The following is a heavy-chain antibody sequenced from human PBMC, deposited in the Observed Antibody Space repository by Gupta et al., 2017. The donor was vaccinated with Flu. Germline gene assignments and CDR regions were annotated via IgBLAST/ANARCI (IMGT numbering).Heavy chain of an antibody. CDR1: GGSISSGGYY. Sequence: QVQLQESGPGLVKPSQTLSLTCTVSGGSISSGGYYWSWIRQHPGKGLEWIGYIYYSGSTYYNPSLKSRVTISVDTSKNQFSLKLSSVTAADTAVYYCARESRAYCSGGSCYSGLEGWGQGTLVTVSS. CDR3: ARESRAYCSGGSCYSGLEG. J-gene: IGHJ4*02. V-gene: IGHV4-31*03. D-gene: IGHD2-15*01. CDR2: IYYSGST.